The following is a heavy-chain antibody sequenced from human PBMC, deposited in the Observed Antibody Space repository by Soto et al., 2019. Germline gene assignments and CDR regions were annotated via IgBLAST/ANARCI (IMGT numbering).Heavy chain of an antibody. CDR1: GYTFTSYG. D-gene: IGHD3-22*01. Sequence: WASVKVSCKASGYTFTSYGIHWVRQAPGQRLEWTGWINAGNGNTKYSEKFQGRVTITRDTSASTAYLELSRLRSEDTAVYYCARDPNDSSAYYHHYYYGMDVWGQGTTVTVSS. CDR2: INAGNGNT. V-gene: IGHV1-3*01. J-gene: IGHJ6*02. CDR3: ARDPNDSSAYYHHYYYGMDV.